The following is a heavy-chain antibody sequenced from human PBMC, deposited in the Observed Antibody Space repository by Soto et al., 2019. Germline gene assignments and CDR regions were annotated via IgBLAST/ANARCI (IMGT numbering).Heavy chain of an antibody. CDR1: GGSFSGYY. D-gene: IGHD3-16*01. J-gene: IGHJ5*02. CDR2: INHSGST. Sequence: QVQLQQWGAGLLKPSETPSLTCAVYGGSFSGYYWSWIRQPPGKGLEWIGEINHSGSTNYNPSLKSRVTISVDTSKNQFSLKLSSVTAADTAVYYCASMITFGGASNWFDPWGQGTLVTVSS. CDR3: ASMITFGGASNWFDP. V-gene: IGHV4-34*01.